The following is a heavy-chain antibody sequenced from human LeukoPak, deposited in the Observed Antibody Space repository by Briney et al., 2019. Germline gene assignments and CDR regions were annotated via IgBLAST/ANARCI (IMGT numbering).Heavy chain of an antibody. V-gene: IGHV4-59*01. J-gene: IGHJ4*02. Sequence: PSETLSLTCTVSGAPINTYYWSWIRQPPGKGLEWIGYIYYSGTTSYNPSLKTRVTISIDTSKNQFSLKLSSVTAADTAVYYCARVLRPMASQYYFDYWGQGTLVTVSS. CDR2: IYYSGTT. D-gene: IGHD3-10*01. CDR1: GAPINTYY. CDR3: ARVLRPMASQYYFDY.